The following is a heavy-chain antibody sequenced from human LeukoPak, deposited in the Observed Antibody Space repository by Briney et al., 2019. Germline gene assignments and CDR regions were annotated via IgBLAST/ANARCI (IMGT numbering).Heavy chain of an antibody. V-gene: IGHV1-2*02. CDR1: GYTFTSYG. CDR3: ARAYCSTTTCPRGYYHYSVDI. D-gene: IGHD2-2*01. J-gene: IGHJ6*03. Sequence: ASVKVSYKASGYTFTSYGISWVRQAPGQGLEWMGWINPNSGGTDYAQKFQDRVTMTRDTSINTAYMDLSRLTSDDTAAYYCARAYCSTTTCPRGYYHYSVDIWGKGTTVTVSS. CDR2: INPNSGGT.